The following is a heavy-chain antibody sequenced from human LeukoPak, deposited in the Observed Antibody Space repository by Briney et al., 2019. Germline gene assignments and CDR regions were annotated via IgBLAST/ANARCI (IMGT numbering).Heavy chain of an antibody. CDR1: GFTFSSYG. CDR2: IRYDGSNK. J-gene: IGHJ3*02. Sequence: PGGSLSLSCAASGFTFSSYGMHWVRQAPGKGLEWVAFIRYDGSNKYYADSVKGRFTISRDNSKNSLYLQMNSLRAEDTAVYYCAKDLVRITMIVADRGYAFDIWGQGTMVTVSS. V-gene: IGHV3-30*02. D-gene: IGHD3-22*01. CDR3: AKDLVRITMIVADRGYAFDI.